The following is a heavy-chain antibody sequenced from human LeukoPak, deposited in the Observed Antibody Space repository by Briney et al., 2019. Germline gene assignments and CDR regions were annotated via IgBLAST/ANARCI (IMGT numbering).Heavy chain of an antibody. CDR3: RIVVVTASAFDI. J-gene: IGHJ3*02. CDR1: GGSFSGYY. Sequence: SETLSLTCAVYGGSFSGYYRSWVRQPPGKGLEWIGEINHSGSTNNNPSRKTRVTISVDTSKNQFSLKLSSVTAADTAVYYCRIVVVTASAFDIWGQGTMVTVSS. D-gene: IGHD2-21*02. CDR2: INHSGST. V-gene: IGHV4-34*01.